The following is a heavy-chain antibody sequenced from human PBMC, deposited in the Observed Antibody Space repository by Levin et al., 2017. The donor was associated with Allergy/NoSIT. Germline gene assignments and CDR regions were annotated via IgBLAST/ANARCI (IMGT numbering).Heavy chain of an antibody. CDR1: GFTFSSYS. CDR2: ISSSSSYI. D-gene: IGHD4-17*01. Sequence: LSLTCAASGFTFSSYSMNWVRQAPGKGLEWVSSISSSSSYIYYADSVKGRFTISRDNAKNSLYLQMNSLRAEDTAVYYCAGLTYGDYAPLEYWGQGTLVTVSS. J-gene: IGHJ4*02. CDR3: AGLTYGDYAPLEY. V-gene: IGHV3-21*01.